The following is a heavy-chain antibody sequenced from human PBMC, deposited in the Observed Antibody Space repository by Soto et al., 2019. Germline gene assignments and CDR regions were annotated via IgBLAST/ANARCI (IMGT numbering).Heavy chain of an antibody. CDR3: ASTKYDSHAYYYWYLGL. Sequence: SAEVTCKASEETLRSYAISWVRQENGQGLEWMGGIIPIFGTASYAQKFQVRVTITADTSANTVYLELSSLRSEDTAVYYCASTKYDSHAYYYWYLGLWGRGTLVT. D-gene: IGHD3-22*01. CDR1: EETLRSYA. J-gene: IGHJ2*01. V-gene: IGHV1-69*06. CDR2: IIPIFGTA.